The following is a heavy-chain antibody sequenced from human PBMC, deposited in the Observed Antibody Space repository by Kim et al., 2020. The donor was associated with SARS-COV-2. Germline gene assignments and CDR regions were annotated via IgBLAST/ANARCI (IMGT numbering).Heavy chain of an antibody. CDR2: IYYTGST. J-gene: IGHJ3*01. CDR3: ARNVLRGFGEGDV. V-gene: IGHV4-39*01. Sequence: SETLSLTCTVSGGSISSISNYWAWIRQSPGTGLQWIGSIYYTGSTYYNPSLQSRMTISADTSKNQSPLQLTPVTAADTAVYYCARNVLRGFGEGDVWAPG. D-gene: IGHD3-10*01. CDR1: GGSISSISNY.